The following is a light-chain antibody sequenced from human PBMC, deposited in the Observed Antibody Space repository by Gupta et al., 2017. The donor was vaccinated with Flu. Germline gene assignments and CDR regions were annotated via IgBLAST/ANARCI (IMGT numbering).Light chain of an antibody. CDR2: GAS. CDR3: HQYNNWPPDS. V-gene: IGKV3-15*01. Sequence: EIVMTQSPATLSMSPGERATLSCRASQSINRDLAWYQQKPGQAPRLLIYGASIRASGIPDRFSGSGSGTEFILTISSLQSEDFALYYCHQYNNWPPDSFGQGTRLDIK. J-gene: IGKJ2*03. CDR1: QSINRD.